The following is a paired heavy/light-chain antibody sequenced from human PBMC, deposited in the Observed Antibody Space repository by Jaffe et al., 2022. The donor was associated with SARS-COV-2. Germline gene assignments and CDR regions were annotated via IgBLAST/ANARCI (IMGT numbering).Light chain of an antibody. Sequence: NFMLTQPHSVSESPGKTVTISCTRSSGSIASNYVHWCQQRPGSSPTTVIYEDNQRPSGVPDRFSASIDSSSNSASLTISGLKTEDEADYFCQSYGDTSVIFGGGTKLTVL. V-gene: IGLV6-57*01. CDR2: EDN. CDR3: QSYGDTSVI. CDR1: SGSIASNY. J-gene: IGLJ2*01.
Heavy chain of an antibody. V-gene: IGHV4-39*02. CDR2: IYSTGSA. J-gene: IGHJ5*02. CDR3: ARDDYGSRVDH. D-gene: IGHD4-17*01. CDR1: GDSISSSPYY. Sequence: HLQESGPVLVKPSETLSLTCTVSGDSISSSPYYWAWIRRPPGKGLEWIGFIYSTGSAYYNPSLESRVTISVDPSKNQFSLNLSSVTATDTAVYFCARDDYGSRVDHWGQGTLVTVSS.